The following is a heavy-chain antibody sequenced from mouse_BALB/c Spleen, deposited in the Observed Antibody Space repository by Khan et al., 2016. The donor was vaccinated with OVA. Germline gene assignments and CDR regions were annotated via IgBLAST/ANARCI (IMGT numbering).Heavy chain of an antibody. CDR3: ARENYYGSSCYSMDY. Sequence: DLVKPGASVKLSCKASGYTFTSYWINWIKQRPGQGLEWIGRIGPGSSNAYYNDMFKDKATLTVAPSTNPAHIQLSRLSSEDSAIYFCARENYYGSSCYSMDYWGQGTSVTVSA. V-gene: IGHV1S41*01. J-gene: IGHJ4*01. CDR1: GYTFTSYW. CDR2: IGPGSSNA. D-gene: IGHD1-1*01.